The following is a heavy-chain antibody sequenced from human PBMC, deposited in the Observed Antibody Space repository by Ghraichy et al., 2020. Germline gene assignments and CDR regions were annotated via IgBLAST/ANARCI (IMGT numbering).Heavy chain of an antibody. D-gene: IGHD3-3*01. Sequence: GSLRLSCAASGFTFSSYSMNWVRQAPGKGLEWVSYISSSSSTIYYADSVKGRFTISRDNAKNSLYLQMNSLRAEDTAVYYCARDKDLGFGVVREILDAFDIWGQGTMVTVSS. J-gene: IGHJ3*02. CDR1: GFTFSSYS. CDR2: ISSSSSTI. V-gene: IGHV3-48*04. CDR3: ARDKDLGFGVVREILDAFDI.